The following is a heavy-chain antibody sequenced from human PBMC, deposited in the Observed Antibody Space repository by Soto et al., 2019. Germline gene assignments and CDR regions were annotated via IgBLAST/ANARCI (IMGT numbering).Heavy chain of an antibody. Sequence: TLSLTCAVYGGSFSGYYWSWIRQPPGKGLEWIGEINHSGSTNYNPSLKSRVTISVDTSKNQFSLKLSSVTAADTAVYYCARRLLSTVTTDYWGQGTLVTVSS. CDR2: INHSGST. J-gene: IGHJ4*02. CDR1: GGSFSGYY. CDR3: ARRLLSTVTTDY. D-gene: IGHD4-17*01. V-gene: IGHV4-34*01.